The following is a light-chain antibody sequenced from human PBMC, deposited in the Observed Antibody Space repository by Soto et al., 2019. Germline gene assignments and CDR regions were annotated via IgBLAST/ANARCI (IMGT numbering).Light chain of an antibody. V-gene: IGKV1-5*03. CDR1: QTISSR. CDR3: QHYNSYSEA. CDR2: KAS. J-gene: IGKJ1*01. Sequence: DIQMTQSPSTLSGSVGDRVTITCRASQTISSRLAWYQQKPGRAPKILIYKASTLKSGVPSRFSGSGAGTEFTLTISSLQPDDFATDYCQHYNSYSEAFGQGTKVDNK.